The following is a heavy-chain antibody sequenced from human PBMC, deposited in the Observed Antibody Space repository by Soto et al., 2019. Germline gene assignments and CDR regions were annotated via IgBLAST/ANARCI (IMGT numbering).Heavy chain of an antibody. J-gene: IGHJ6*02. Sequence: GGSLRLSCAASGFTFSSHGMHWVRQAPGKGLEWVAVIWYDGSNKYYADSVKGRFTISRDNSKNTLYLQMNSLRAEDTAVYYCARDLSGGYGMDVWGQGTTVTVSS. D-gene: IGHD2-15*01. CDR1: GFTFSSHG. CDR2: IWYDGSNK. V-gene: IGHV3-33*01. CDR3: ARDLSGGYGMDV.